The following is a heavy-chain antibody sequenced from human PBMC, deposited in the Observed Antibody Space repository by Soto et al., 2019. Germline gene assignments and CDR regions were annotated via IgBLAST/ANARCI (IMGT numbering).Heavy chain of an antibody. V-gene: IGHV4-4*02. Sequence: SETLSLTCSFSGLSISSHPWWTWVRQAPGKGLEWIGELYPSGGAAYNPSLKSRVTISVDTSKNQFSLKLSSVTAADTAVYYCASFRIVVVPAANAYFDYWGQGTLVTVSS. CDR3: ASFRIVVVPAANAYFDY. D-gene: IGHD2-2*01. CDR2: LYPSGGA. CDR1: GLSISSHPW. J-gene: IGHJ4*02.